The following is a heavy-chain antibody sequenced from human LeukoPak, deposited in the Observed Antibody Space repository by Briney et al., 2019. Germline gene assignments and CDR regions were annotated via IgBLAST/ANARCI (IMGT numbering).Heavy chain of an antibody. CDR1: GGSISSYY. J-gene: IGHJ3*02. Sequence: SETLSLTCTVSGGSISSYYWSWLRQPPGKGLEWIGYIYYSGSTNYNPSLKSRVTISVDTSKNQSSLKLSSVTAADTAVYYCARGLEKVGANAFDIWGQGTMVTVSS. D-gene: IGHD1-26*01. CDR2: IYYSGST. V-gene: IGHV4-59*01. CDR3: ARGLEKVGANAFDI.